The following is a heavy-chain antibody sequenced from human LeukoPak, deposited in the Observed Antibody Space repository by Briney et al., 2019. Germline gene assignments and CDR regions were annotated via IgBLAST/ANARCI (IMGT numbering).Heavy chain of an antibody. J-gene: IGHJ4*02. CDR3: ARDRVTMVRGVIPPFGY. CDR2: INPNSGGT. Sequence: GASVKVSCKASGYTFTGYYMHWVRQAPGQGLEWMGWINPNSGGTNYAQKFQGRVTMTRDTSISTAYMELSRLRPDDTAVYYCARDRVTMVRGVIPPFGYWGQGTLVTVSS. V-gene: IGHV1-2*02. CDR1: GYTFTGYY. D-gene: IGHD3-10*01.